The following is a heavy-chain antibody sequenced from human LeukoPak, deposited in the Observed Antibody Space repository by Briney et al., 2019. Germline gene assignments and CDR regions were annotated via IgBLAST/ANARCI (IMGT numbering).Heavy chain of an antibody. D-gene: IGHD4-17*01. CDR1: GDSISSGDYY. CDR3: ARQDHRDHGAPNWFDP. J-gene: IGHJ5*02. Sequence: SETLSLTCSVSGDSISSGDYYWGWVRQSPMKGLEWIASIYYSGTTFYNPSLMSRATISIDTSNNRFSLEVNSVTAADTAIYYCARQDHRDHGAPNWFDPWGPGTLVTVSS. CDR2: IYYSGTT. V-gene: IGHV4-39*01.